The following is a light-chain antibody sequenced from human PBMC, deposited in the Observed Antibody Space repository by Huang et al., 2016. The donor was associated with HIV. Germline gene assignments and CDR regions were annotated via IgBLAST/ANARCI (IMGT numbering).Light chain of an antibody. CDR3: QQYNSYPYT. Sequence: DIQMTQSPSALSASVGDRVTIPCRASQSISTGLAWFQQKPGKAPKRLISGAASLHSGVPSRFIGSGSGTDFTLTISSLQPDDLASYFCQQYNSYPYTFGQGTKLEIK. V-gene: IGKV1-5*03. CDR2: GAA. J-gene: IGKJ2*01. CDR1: QSISTG.